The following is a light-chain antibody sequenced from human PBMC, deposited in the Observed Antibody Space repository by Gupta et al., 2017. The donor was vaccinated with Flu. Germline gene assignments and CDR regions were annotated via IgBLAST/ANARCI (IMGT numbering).Light chain of an antibody. J-gene: IGKJ3*01. Sequence: VTPGGTASIYCRSSQSLLHSNGYNDLDWYLQRPGQSPQLLIYLGSTRASGVPDRFSGSGSGTDFTLTISRAEAEDVGLYYCMQTLQTPQTFGPGTKVDIK. CDR3: MQTLQTPQT. V-gene: IGKV2-28*01. CDR1: QSLLHSNGYND. CDR2: LGS.